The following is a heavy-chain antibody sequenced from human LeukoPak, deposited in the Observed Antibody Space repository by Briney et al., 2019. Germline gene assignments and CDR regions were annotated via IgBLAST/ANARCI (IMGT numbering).Heavy chain of an antibody. CDR3: ARGGSYAPFEC. CDR2: IYYSGST. D-gene: IGHD3-16*01. Sequence: SETLSLTCPVAGGSISSYFWSWIRQPPGKGLEWIGYIYYSGSTNYNPSLKSRGTISVDTSKNQFSLKLSSVTAADTAVYYCARGGSYAPFECRGQGTLVTVSS. J-gene: IGHJ4*02. CDR1: GGSISSYF. V-gene: IGHV4-59*01.